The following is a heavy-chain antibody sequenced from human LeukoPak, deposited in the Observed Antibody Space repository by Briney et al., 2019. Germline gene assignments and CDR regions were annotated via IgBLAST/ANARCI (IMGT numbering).Heavy chain of an antibody. Sequence: GGSLRLSCAASGFTFSSYWMNWVRQAPGKGLDWVSYISSSSSNIYYADSVKGRFTISRDNAKNSLYLQMNSLRVEDTAVYYCARGLRFLEDRGRPWGQGTLVTVSS. J-gene: IGHJ5*02. CDR1: GFTFSSYW. D-gene: IGHD3-3*01. CDR3: ARGLRFLEDRGRP. CDR2: ISSSSSNI. V-gene: IGHV3-48*01.